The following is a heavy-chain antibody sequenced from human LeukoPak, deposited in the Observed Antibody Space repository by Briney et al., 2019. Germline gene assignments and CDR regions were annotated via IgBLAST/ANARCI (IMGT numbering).Heavy chain of an antibody. Sequence: GESLKISCKGSGYSFTSYWIGWVRQMPGKGLEWMGIIYPGDSDTRYSPSFQRQVTISADKSISTAYLQWSSLKASDTAMYYCARIVATISGVNWFDPWGQGTLVTVSS. CDR2: IYPGDSDT. CDR1: GYSFTSYW. D-gene: IGHD5-12*01. CDR3: ARIVATISGVNWFDP. V-gene: IGHV5-51*01. J-gene: IGHJ5*02.